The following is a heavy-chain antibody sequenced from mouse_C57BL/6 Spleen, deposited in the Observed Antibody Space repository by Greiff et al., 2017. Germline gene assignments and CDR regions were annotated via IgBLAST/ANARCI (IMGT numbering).Heavy chain of an antibody. CDR1: GFTFSDYG. V-gene: IGHV5-15*01. CDR2: ISNLAYSI. Sequence: EVQVVESGGGLVQPGGSLKLSCAASGFTFSDYGMAWVRQAPRKGPEWVAFISNLAYSIYYADTVTGRFTISRENAKNPLYLEMSSLRSEDTAMYYCARHGILDYGPYAMDYWGQGTSVTVSS. CDR3: ARHGILDYGPYAMDY. J-gene: IGHJ4*01. D-gene: IGHD1-1*01.